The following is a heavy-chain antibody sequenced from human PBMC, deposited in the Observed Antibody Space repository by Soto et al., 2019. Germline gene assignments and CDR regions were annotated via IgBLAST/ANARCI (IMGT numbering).Heavy chain of an antibody. CDR3: ARGGYSGYDYVISAFDI. Sequence: QVQLQESGPGLVKPSETLSLTCTVSGGSISSYYWSWIRQPPGKGLEWIGYIYYSGSTNYNPSLKSRVTTSVATSTNQFSLKLSSVTAADTAVYYCARGGYSGYDYVISAFDIWGQGTMVTLSS. D-gene: IGHD5-12*01. J-gene: IGHJ3*02. CDR1: GGSISSYY. CDR2: IYYSGST. V-gene: IGHV4-59*01.